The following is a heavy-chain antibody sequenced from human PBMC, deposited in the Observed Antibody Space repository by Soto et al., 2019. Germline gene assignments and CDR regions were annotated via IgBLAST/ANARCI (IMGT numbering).Heavy chain of an antibody. Sequence: VASVKVSCKASGGTFSSYAISWVRQAPGQGLEWMGGIIPIFGTANYAQKFQGRVTITADKSTSTAYMELSSLRSEDTAVYYCARDLATVVTNWFDPRGQGTLVTVSS. CDR1: GGTFSSYA. V-gene: IGHV1-69*06. CDR3: ARDLATVVTNWFDP. D-gene: IGHD4-17*01. J-gene: IGHJ5*02. CDR2: IIPIFGTA.